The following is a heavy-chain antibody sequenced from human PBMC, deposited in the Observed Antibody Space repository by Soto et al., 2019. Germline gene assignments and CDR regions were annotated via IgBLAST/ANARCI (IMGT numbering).Heavy chain of an antibody. D-gene: IGHD3-22*01. V-gene: IGHV4-34*01. CDR1: GGSFRGFY. J-gene: IGHJ4*02. CDR2: MDQSGRT. CDR3: ARSFYYENSGYPD. Sequence: KASETLSLTCGVDGGSFRGFYRTWIRQPPGKGLEWIGEMDQSGRTNYNPSLKSQATISVDTSEKQLSLKLSSVIAADTAVYFCARSFYYENSGYPDWGPGILVTVSS.